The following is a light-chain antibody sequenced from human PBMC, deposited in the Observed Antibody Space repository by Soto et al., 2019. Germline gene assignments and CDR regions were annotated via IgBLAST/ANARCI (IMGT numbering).Light chain of an antibody. CDR3: QQYYSYPRT. CDR1: QDIRNY. CDR2: DAS. V-gene: IGKV1-33*01. Sequence: DIQMTQSPSSLSASVGDRVTIACQASQDIRNYLNWYQQKPGKAPKLLIYDASNLETGVPSRFSGSGSGTDFTLTISCLQSEDFATYYCQQYYSYPRTFGQGTKVDI. J-gene: IGKJ1*01.